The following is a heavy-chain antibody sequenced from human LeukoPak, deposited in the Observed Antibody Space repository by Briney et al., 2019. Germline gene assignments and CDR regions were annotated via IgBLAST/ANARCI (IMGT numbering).Heavy chain of an antibody. V-gene: IGHV3-7*01. CDR3: AREAPMPGNYYFDF. Sequence: GGSLRLSCSASGFTFSSYWMSWVRQAPGKGLEWVANIKQDGSEKYYVDSVKGRFTISRDNAKNSLYLQMDSLRADDTAIYFCAREAPMPGNYYFDFWGQGTLVTVSS. CDR1: GFTFSSYW. D-gene: IGHD1-7*01. J-gene: IGHJ4*02. CDR2: IKQDGSEK.